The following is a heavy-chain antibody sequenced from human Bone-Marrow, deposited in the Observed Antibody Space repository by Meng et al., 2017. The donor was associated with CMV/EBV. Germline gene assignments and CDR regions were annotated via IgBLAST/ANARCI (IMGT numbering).Heavy chain of an antibody. Sequence: SCGSHSSGGYFWSWVRQHPGKGLEWIGYIYWSGSTYYNPSLKSRVTISADTSKNQFSLKLSSVTAADTAVYYCARVSYDFWSGAFDYWGQGTLVTVSS. J-gene: IGHJ4*02. V-gene: IGHV4-31*02. D-gene: IGHD3-3*01. CDR3: ARVSYDFWSGAFDY. CDR1: CGSHSSGGYF. CDR2: IYWSGST.